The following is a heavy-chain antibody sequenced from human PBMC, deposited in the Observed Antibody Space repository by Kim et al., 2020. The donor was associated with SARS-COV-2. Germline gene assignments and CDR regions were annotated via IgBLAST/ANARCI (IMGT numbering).Heavy chain of an antibody. D-gene: IGHD5-18*01. J-gene: IGHJ4*02. Sequence: GGSLRLSCAASGFTFSSYAMHWVRQAPGKGLEWVAVISYDGSNKYYADSVKGRFTISRDNSKKTLYLQMNSLRAEDTAVYYCARYTAIWGRNFDYWGQGT. CDR2: ISYDGSNK. CDR3: ARYTAIWGRNFDY. CDR1: GFTFSSYA. V-gene: IGHV3-30*04.